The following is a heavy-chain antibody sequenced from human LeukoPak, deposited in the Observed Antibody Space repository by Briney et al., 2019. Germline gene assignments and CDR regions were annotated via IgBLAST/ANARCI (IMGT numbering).Heavy chain of an antibody. V-gene: IGHV3-21*01. Sequence: PGGSLRLSCAASGFTFSSYSMNWVRQAPGKGLEWVSSISSSSSYIYYADSVKGRFTISRDNAKNSLYLQMNSLRAEDTAVYYCARVMSHCSSTSCQEYFDYWGQGTLVTVSS. D-gene: IGHD2-2*01. CDR3: ARVMSHCSSTSCQEYFDY. CDR1: GFTFSSYS. J-gene: IGHJ4*02. CDR2: ISSSSSYI.